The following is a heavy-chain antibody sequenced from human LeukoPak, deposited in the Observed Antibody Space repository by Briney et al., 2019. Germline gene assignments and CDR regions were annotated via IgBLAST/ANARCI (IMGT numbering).Heavy chain of an antibody. D-gene: IGHD3-22*01. V-gene: IGHV1-46*01. CDR1: GYTFTSYY. CDR2: INPSGGST. CDR3: ARDPRPSYDSSDYYYPGDY. Sequence: ASVKVSCKASGYTFTSYYMHWVRQAPGQGLEWMAIINPSGGSTRYAQKFQGRVTMTRDTSTSTVYMELSSLRSEDTAVYYCARDPRPSYDSSDYYYPGDYWGRGTLVTVSS. J-gene: IGHJ4*02.